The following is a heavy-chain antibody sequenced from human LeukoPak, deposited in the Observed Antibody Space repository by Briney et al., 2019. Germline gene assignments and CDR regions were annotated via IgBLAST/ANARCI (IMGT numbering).Heavy chain of an antibody. CDR3: AKMSVLTGYYTPNFDF. CDR2: VSGSGSST. Sequence: GGSLRLSCAASGFTFSSYAMSWVRQAPRKGLEWVSVVSGSGSSTDYADSVKGRFTISRDNSKNTLYLQMSSLSAEDTAVYYCAKMSVLTGYYTPNFDFWGQGTLVTVSS. D-gene: IGHD3-9*01. J-gene: IGHJ4*02. CDR1: GFTFSSYA. V-gene: IGHV3-23*01.